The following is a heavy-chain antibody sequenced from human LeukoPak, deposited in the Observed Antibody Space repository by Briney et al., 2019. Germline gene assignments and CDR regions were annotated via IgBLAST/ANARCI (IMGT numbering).Heavy chain of an antibody. CDR2: ISSSSSYK. CDR3: VRDNRDAFDI. J-gene: IGHJ3*02. CDR1: GFIFNSYS. Sequence: PGGSLRPSCAASGFIFNSYSMNWVRQAPGKGLEWVSAISSSSSYKFNADSVKGRFTISRDNARNLLYLQMNSLGAEDTAVYYCVRDNRDAFDIWGQGTMVTVSS. V-gene: IGHV3-21*01.